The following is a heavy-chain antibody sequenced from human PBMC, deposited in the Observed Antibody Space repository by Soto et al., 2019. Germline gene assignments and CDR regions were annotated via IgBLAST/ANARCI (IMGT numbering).Heavy chain of an antibody. Sequence: QITLKESGPTLVKPTQTLTLTCTFSGFSLSTSGVGVGWIRQPPGKALEWLALIYWDDDKRYSPSLKSRLTLTKDTSKNQVVLTMTNMDPVDTATYYCAHRLRFYYGSGSYVYWGQGTLVTVSS. J-gene: IGHJ4*02. D-gene: IGHD3-10*01. V-gene: IGHV2-5*02. CDR3: AHRLRFYYGSGSYVY. CDR2: IYWDDDK. CDR1: GFSLSTSGVG.